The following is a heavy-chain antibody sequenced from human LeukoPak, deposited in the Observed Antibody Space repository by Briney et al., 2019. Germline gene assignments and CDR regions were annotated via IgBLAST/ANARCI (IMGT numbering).Heavy chain of an antibody. CDR1: RGSFSDHY. Sequence: SETLSLTCAVYRGSFSDHYWSWIRQPPGKGLEWIGEINHSGITNHNPSLKSRVTISVDTSKNEISLKVGSVSAADTAVYYCASVAMATTNFDYWGQGILVTVSS. CDR2: INHSGIT. J-gene: IGHJ4*02. D-gene: IGHD5-24*01. CDR3: ASVAMATTNFDY. V-gene: IGHV4-34*01.